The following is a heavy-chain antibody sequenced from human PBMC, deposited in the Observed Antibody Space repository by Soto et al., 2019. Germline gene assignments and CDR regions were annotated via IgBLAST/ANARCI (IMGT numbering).Heavy chain of an antibody. CDR3: AIAARPLGNAGGWFDP. CDR2: IYYSGST. CDR1: GGSISSSSYY. J-gene: IGHJ5*02. D-gene: IGHD6-6*01. V-gene: IGHV4-39*01. Sequence: QLQLQESGPGLVKPSETLSLTCTVSGGSISSSSYYWGWIRQPPGKGLEWIGSIYYSGSTYYNPSLKSRVTISVDTSKNQFSLKLSSVTAADTAVYYCAIAARPLGNAGGWFDPWGQGTLVTVSS.